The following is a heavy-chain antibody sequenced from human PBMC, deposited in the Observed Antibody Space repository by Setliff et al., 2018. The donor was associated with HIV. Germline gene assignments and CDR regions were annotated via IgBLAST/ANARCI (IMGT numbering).Heavy chain of an antibody. V-gene: IGHV1-69*05. Sequence: AASVKVSCKASGGTFSSYAISWVRQAPGQGLEWMGIINPIFGTANYAQKFQGRVTITTDESTSTAYMELSSLRSEDTAVYYCAISIPPDAFDIWGQGTMVTVSS. CDR3: AISIPPDAFDI. CDR2: INPIFGTA. J-gene: IGHJ3*02. CDR1: GGTFSSYA.